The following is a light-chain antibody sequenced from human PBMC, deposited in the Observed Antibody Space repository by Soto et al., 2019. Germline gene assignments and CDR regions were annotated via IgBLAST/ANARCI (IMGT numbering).Light chain of an antibody. CDR1: QSVSSY. Sequence: EIVLTRSPGTLSLSTGERAALSRRAGQSVSSYLAWYHKKRGQAPRLLIYDASNRATAIPARFSGSGSGTDFTLTIISLEPEDCAVYYCQQRSNWPLTFGPGTKLAI. CDR3: QQRSNWPLT. V-gene: IGKV3-11*01. CDR2: DAS. J-gene: IGKJ3*01.